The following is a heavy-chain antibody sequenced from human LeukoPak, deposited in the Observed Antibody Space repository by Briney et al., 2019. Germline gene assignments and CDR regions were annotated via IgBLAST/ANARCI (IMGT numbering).Heavy chain of an antibody. V-gene: IGHV3-21*01. CDR3: ARGTVDTGNDY. CDR1: GFTFSSYS. D-gene: IGHD5-18*01. CDR2: ISSSSSYI. J-gene: IGHJ4*02. Sequence: GGSLRLSCAASGFTFSSYSMNWVRQAPGKGLEWVSSISSSSSYIYYADSVKGRFTISRDNAKNSLYLQMNSLIADDTAVYYCARGTVDTGNDYWGQGTLVTVSS.